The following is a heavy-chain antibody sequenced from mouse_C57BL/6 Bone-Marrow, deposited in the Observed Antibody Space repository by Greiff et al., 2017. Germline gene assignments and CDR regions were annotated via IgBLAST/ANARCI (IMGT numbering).Heavy chain of an antibody. CDR2: INPNNGGT. Sequence: EVKLQEFGPELVKPGASVKMSCKASGYTFTDYNMHWVKQSHGKSLEWIGYINPNNGGTSYNQKFKGKATLTVNKSSSTAYMELRSLTSEDSAVYYGARSRGGYLAYWGQGTLVTVSA. CDR1: GYTFTDYN. D-gene: IGHD2-14*01. J-gene: IGHJ3*01. CDR3: ARSRGGYLAY. V-gene: IGHV1-22*01.